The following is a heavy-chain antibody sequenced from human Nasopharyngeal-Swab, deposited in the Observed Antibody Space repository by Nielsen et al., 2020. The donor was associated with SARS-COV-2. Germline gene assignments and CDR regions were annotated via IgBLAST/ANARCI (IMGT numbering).Heavy chain of an antibody. J-gene: IGHJ4*02. CDR3: ARDPPLTSIVHDSSGYYPDY. CDR2: ISSSSSYI. D-gene: IGHD3-22*01. V-gene: IGHV3-21*06. Sequence: GRSLRLSCAASGFTFSSYSVNWVRHAPGKGLEWVSSISSSSSYIYYADSVKGRFTISRDNAKNSLYLQMNSLRAEDTAVYYCARDPPLTSIVHDSSGYYPDYWGQGTLVTVSS. CDR1: GFTFSSYS.